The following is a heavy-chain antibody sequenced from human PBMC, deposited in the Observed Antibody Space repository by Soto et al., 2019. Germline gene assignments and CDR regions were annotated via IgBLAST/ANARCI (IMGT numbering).Heavy chain of an antibody. D-gene: IGHD3-3*01. J-gene: IGHJ6*02. CDR2: IYYSGST. CDR3: ARGPIHWSGTTYGMDV. V-gene: IGHV4-61*01. Sequence: SETLSLTCTVSGGSVSSGSYYWSWIRQPPGKGLEWIGYIYYSGSTNYNPSLKSRVTISVDTSKNQFSLKLSSVTAADTAVYYCARGPIHWSGTTYGMDVWGQGTTVTVSS. CDR1: GGSVSSGSYY.